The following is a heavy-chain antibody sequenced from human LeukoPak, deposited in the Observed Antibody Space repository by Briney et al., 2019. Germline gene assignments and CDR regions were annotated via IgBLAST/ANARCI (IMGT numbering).Heavy chain of an antibody. J-gene: IGHJ4*02. CDR2: ISSNGGST. CDR3: VKPGLGYFDSYYFDY. V-gene: IGHV3-64D*06. Sequence: GGSLRLSCSASGFTFSSYAMHWVRQAPGKGLEYVSAISSNGGSTYYADSVKGRFTISRDNSKNTLYLQMSSLRAEDTAVFYCVKPGLGYFDSYYFDYWGQGTLVTVSS. CDR1: GFTFSSYA. D-gene: IGHD3-9*01.